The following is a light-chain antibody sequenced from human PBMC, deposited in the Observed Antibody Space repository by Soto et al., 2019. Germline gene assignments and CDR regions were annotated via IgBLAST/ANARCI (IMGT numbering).Light chain of an antibody. CDR1: QSVLYSSNNKNY. J-gene: IGKJ1*01. CDR3: HQYYNSPHT. Sequence: DIVMTQFPDSLAVSLGERATINCKSSQSVLYSSNNKNYLAWYQQKPGQPPKLLIYWASTRESGVPDRFSGSGSGTDFTLTISSLQAEDVAVYYCHQYYNSPHTFGQGTMVGIK. CDR2: WAS. V-gene: IGKV4-1*01.